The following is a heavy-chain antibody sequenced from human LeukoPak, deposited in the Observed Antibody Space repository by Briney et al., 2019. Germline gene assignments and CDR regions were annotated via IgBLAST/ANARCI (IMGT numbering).Heavy chain of an antibody. Sequence: SETLSLTCTVSGGSISSYYWSWIRQPPGKGLEWIGYIYYSGSTNYNPSLKSRVTISVDTSKNQFSLKLSSVTAADTAVYYCASYYYDSSGYYSPHFDYWGQGTLVTVSS. J-gene: IGHJ4*02. CDR3: ASYYYDSSGYYSPHFDY. V-gene: IGHV4-59*01. CDR2: IYYSGST. D-gene: IGHD3-22*01. CDR1: GGSISSYY.